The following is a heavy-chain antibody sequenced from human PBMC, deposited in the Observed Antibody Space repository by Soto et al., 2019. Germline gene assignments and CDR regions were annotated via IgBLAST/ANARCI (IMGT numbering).Heavy chain of an antibody. CDR2: IIPIIGII. Sequence: QVQLVQSGAEVKKPGSSVKVSCTASGGTFSTYTITWVRQAPGQGLEWMGRIIPIIGIINYAQKFQGRVTISAAKFTGTAYMELNGLRSDDTAVYYCAGDPDSHYNDSHASSDPWGQGTLVTVSS. CDR3: AGDPDSHYNDSHASSDP. J-gene: IGHJ5*02. CDR1: GGTFSTYT. V-gene: IGHV1-69*08. D-gene: IGHD4-4*01.